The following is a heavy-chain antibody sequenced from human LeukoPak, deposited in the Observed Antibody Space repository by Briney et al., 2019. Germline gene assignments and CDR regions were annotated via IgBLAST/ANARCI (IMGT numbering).Heavy chain of an antibody. CDR3: ARGCVGNDYYYGMDL. D-gene: IGHD2-15*01. CDR1: GYTFTEYY. CDR2: INPNSGGT. J-gene: IGHJ6*02. Sequence: ASVKVSCKASGYTFTEYYMHWVRQAPGQGLEWMRWINPNSGGTDYAQKFQGRVTMTRDTSISTAYMELSRLRSDDTAVYYCARGCVGNDYYYGMDLWGQGTTVTVSS. V-gene: IGHV1-2*02.